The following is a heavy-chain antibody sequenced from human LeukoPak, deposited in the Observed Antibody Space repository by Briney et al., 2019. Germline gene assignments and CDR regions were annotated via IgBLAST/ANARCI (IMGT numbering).Heavy chain of an antibody. V-gene: IGHV3-64*01. Sequence: GGSLRLSCAASGFTFSSYAMHWVRQAPGKGLEYVSAISSNGGSAYYANSVKGRFTISRDNSKNTLYLQMGSLRAEDTAVYYCAKDPYASADYYYYYYMDVWGKGTTVTVSS. J-gene: IGHJ6*03. CDR1: GFTFSSYA. CDR2: ISSNGGSA. CDR3: AKDPYASADYYYYYYMDV.